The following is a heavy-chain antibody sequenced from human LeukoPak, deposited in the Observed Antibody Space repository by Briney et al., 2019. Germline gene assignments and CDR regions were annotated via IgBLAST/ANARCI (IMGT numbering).Heavy chain of an antibody. CDR3: ARTLRGGDWYFDY. D-gene: IGHD2-21*02. V-gene: IGHV3-23*01. CDR2: ISAGGGST. J-gene: IGHJ4*02. CDR1: GFTFSSYA. Sequence: GGSLRLSCAASGFTFSSYAMSWVRQTPEKGLEWVSTISAGGGSTYYADSVKGLFSISRDNSKNTLYLQMNSLRADDTALYHCARTLRGGDWYFDYWAREPWSPSPQ.